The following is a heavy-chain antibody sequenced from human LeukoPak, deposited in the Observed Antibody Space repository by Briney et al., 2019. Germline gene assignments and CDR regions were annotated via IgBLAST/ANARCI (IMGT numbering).Heavy chain of an antibody. J-gene: IGHJ6*03. CDR3: ARDRRLRAHSGSYYYYYMDV. CDR2: INPSGGST. V-gene: IGHV1-46*01. D-gene: IGHD1-26*01. CDR1: GYTFTSYY. Sequence: ASVKVSCKASGYTFTSYYMHWVRQAPGQGLEWMGIINPSGGSTSYAQKFQGRVTITADKSTSTAYMELSSLRSEDTAVYYCARDRRLRAHSGSYYYYYMDVWGKGTTVTVSS.